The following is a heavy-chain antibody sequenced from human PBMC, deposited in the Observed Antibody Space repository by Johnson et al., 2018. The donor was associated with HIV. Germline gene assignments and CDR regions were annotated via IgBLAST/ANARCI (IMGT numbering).Heavy chain of an antibody. D-gene: IGHD3-22*01. Sequence: QVQLVESGGGVVQPGRSLRLSCAASGFTFSSYGMHWVRQAPGKGLEWVAFIRYDGSNKYYADSVKGRFTISRDNSKNTLYLQRNSLRPEDTAVYYCARDRAIVVAYDAFDIWGQGTVVTVSS. J-gene: IGHJ3*02. CDR3: ARDRAIVVAYDAFDI. V-gene: IGHV3-30*02. CDR1: GFTFSSYG. CDR2: IRYDGSNK.